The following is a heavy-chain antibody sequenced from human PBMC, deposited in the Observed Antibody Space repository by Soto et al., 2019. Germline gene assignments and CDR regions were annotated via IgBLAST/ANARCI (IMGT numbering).Heavy chain of an antibody. D-gene: IGHD6-13*01. CDR3: ARYLAAAEFDY. J-gene: IGHJ4*02. CDR2: IYYSGST. CDR1: GGSISGYD. Sequence: SETLSLTCTVAGGSISGYDGSWIRQPPGKGLEWIGYIYYSGSTNYNPSLKSRVTISVDTSKNQFSLKLSSVTAADTAVYYCARYLAAAEFDYWGQGTLVTVSS. V-gene: IGHV4-59*08.